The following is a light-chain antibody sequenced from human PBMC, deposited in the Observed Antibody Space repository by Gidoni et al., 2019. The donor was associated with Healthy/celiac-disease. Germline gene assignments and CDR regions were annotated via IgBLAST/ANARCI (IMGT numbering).Light chain of an antibody. CDR3: GAWDDSRSGPYVV. J-gene: IGLJ2*01. V-gene: IGLV1-47*01. CDR1: ISNLGSNY. Sequence: SLLTQPPPASGTPRQRFTISCSGIISNLGSNYVYWYQQLPGTAPKRLIYGNSQRPSGVPDRLSGSKSGGSASWAISAVRYEDEADYYCGAWDDSRSGPYVVFGGGTKLTVL. CDR2: GNS.